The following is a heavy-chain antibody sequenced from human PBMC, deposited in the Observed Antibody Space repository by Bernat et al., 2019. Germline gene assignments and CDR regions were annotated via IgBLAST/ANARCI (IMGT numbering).Heavy chain of an antibody. V-gene: IGHV3-48*01. CDR1: GFSFSTSP. CDR2: IRVDNNDM. CDR3: VRDVNIAFDI. J-gene: IGHJ3*02. Sequence: EVQLVESGGRLVQPGGSLRLSCAASGFSFSTSPMNWVRQAPGKGLVWVSNIRVDNNDMYYADSVKGRFTISRDNAKGSLFLQMNNLRPEDTAIYYCVRDVNIAFDIWGQGTLVTVSS.